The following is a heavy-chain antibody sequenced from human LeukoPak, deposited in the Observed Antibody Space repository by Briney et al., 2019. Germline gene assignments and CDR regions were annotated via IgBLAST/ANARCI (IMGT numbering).Heavy chain of an antibody. CDR3: ARHGEQLALY. V-gene: IGHV4-38-2*02. J-gene: IGHJ4*02. CDR1: GYSISSGYY. Sequence: KPSETLSLTCTVSGYSISSGYYWGWIRQPPGKGLEWIGSIYHSGSTYYNPSLKSRVTISVDTSENQFSLKLSSVTAADTAVYYCARHGEQLALYWGQGTLVSVSS. D-gene: IGHD6-6*01. CDR2: IYHSGST.